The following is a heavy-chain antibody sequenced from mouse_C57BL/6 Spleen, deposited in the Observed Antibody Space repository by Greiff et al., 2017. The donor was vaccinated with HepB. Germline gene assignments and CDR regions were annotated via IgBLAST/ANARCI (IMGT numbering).Heavy chain of an antibody. Sequence: EVQLQQSGAELVRPGASVKLSCTASGFNIKDDYMHWVKQRPEQGLEWIGWIDPENGDTEYASKFQGKATITADTSTNSAYLQLSSLTPEETAVYYCTTYLLWCDYWGQGTTLTVSS. J-gene: IGHJ2*01. CDR3: TTYLLWCDY. CDR1: GFNIKDDY. V-gene: IGHV14-4*01. CDR2: IDPENGDT. D-gene: IGHD2-10*01.